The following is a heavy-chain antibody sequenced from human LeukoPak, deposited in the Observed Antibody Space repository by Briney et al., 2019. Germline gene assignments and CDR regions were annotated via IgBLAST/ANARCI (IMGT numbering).Heavy chain of an antibody. V-gene: IGHV1-18*01. J-gene: IGHJ5*02. CDR2: ITPYNGSP. CDR3: AINYYDSTYWFDP. CDR1: GYTCTTAG. D-gene: IGHD3-22*01. Sequence: ATVKVSCKASGYTCTTAGITWVRQAPGQGLDWLGWITPYNGSPTYAQRLQGRVTLTTDTSTTTAYMELSSLSSEDTAMYYCAINYYDSTYWFDPWGQGTLVTVSS.